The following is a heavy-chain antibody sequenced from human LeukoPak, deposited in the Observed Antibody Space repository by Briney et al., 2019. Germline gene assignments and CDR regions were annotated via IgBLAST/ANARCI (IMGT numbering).Heavy chain of an antibody. Sequence: GSLRLSCAASGFAVSNNYMSWVRQPPGKGLEWIGEVHLDGRTNYKPSLQSRLTMSVDFSENHISLKLTSVTAADTAVYYCAREGGPYRPLDYSGQGTLVTVSS. CDR1: GFAVSNNY. V-gene: IGHV4-4*02. CDR2: VHLDGRT. CDR3: AREGGPYRPLDY. J-gene: IGHJ4*02.